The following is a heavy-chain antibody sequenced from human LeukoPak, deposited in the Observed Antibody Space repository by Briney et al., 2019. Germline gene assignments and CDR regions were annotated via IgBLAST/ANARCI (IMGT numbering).Heavy chain of an antibody. CDR2: INPKSGGT. V-gene: IGHV1-2*02. Sequence: ASVTVSFRASGYTFTVYYMHWVRQAPGQGLGWMGWINPKSGGTNYAQKFQGRVTMTRDTSISTAYMDLSRLRSDDTAVYYCARGLWFGGFDYWGQGTLVTVSS. CDR1: GYTFTVYY. J-gene: IGHJ4*02. CDR3: ARGLWFGGFDY. D-gene: IGHD3-10*01.